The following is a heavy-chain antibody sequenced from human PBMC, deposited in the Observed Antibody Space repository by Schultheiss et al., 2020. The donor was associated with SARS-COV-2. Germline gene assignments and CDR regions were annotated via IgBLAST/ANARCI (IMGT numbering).Heavy chain of an antibody. CDR2: ISSSGSTI. CDR1: GFTFSSYE. D-gene: IGHD7-27*01. V-gene: IGHV3-48*03. Sequence: GGSLRLSCAASGFTFSSYEMNWVRQAPGKGLEWVSYISSSGSTIYYADSVKDRFTISRDNSKNSLYLQMNSLRAEDTAVYYCARDLGNWGNDAFDIWGQGTMVTVSS. CDR3: ARDLGNWGNDAFDI. J-gene: IGHJ3*02.